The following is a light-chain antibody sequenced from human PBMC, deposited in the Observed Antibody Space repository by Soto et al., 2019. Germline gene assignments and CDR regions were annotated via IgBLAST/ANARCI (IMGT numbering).Light chain of an antibody. CDR3: QQYGSSPWA. CDR1: QSVATN. J-gene: IGKJ1*01. CDR2: GAS. V-gene: IGKV3-20*01. Sequence: TQSPATLSVFPGERATLSCRASQSVATNLAWYQQRPGQAPRLLIYGASKRAIGLPARFSGSGSGTDFTLTISRLEPEDVAVYYCQQYGSSPWAFGQGTKVDIK.